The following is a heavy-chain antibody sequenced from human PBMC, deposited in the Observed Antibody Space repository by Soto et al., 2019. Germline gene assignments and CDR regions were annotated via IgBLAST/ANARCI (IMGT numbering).Heavy chain of an antibody. Sequence: PGESLKISCKGSGYSFTSYWIGWVRQMPGKGLEWMGIIYPGDSDTRYSPSFQGQVTISADKSISTAYLQWSSLKASDTAMYYCARNGVLSDIVVVPAAPPPTPGRHYYYYGMDVWGQGTTVTVSS. J-gene: IGHJ6*02. D-gene: IGHD2-2*01. V-gene: IGHV5-51*01. CDR2: IYPGDSDT. CDR3: ARNGVLSDIVVVPAAPPPTPGRHYYYYGMDV. CDR1: GYSFTSYW.